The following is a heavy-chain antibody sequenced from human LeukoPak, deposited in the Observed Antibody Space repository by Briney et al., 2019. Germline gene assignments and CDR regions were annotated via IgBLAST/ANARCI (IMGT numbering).Heavy chain of an antibody. CDR2: IYHSGST. D-gene: IGHD4-17*01. Sequence: PSETLSLTCAVSGYSISSGYYWGWIRQPPGKGLEWIGSIYHSGSTYYNPSLKSRVTISVDTSKNQFSLKLSSVTAADTAVHYCASADGTVADYWGQGTLVTVSS. J-gene: IGHJ4*02. CDR3: ASADGTVADY. CDR1: GYSISSGYY. V-gene: IGHV4-38-2*01.